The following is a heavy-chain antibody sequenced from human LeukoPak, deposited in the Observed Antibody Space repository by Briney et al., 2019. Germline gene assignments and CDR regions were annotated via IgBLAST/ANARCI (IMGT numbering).Heavy chain of an antibody. V-gene: IGHV4-59*08. J-gene: IGHJ4*02. CDR3: ATSGYSSSWYYFDY. D-gene: IGHD6-13*01. CDR1: GGSISSYY. CDR2: IYYSGST. Sequence: SETLALTCTVSGGSISSYYWSWIRQPPGKGLEWIGYIYYSGSTNYNPSLKSRVTISVDTSKNQFSLKLSSVTAADTAVYYCATSGYSSSWYYFDYWGQGTLVTVSS.